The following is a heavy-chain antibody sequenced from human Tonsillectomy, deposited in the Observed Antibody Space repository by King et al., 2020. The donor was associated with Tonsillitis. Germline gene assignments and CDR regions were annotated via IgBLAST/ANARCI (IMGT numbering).Heavy chain of an antibody. V-gene: IGHV1-18*04. CDR1: GYSFTSYS. CDR3: ARDGGTWWEVDY. CDR2: ISPYNGDT. Sequence: QLVQSGAAVKKPGASVRVSCKVSGYSFTSYSIIWVRQAPGHGLEWMGWISPYNGDTSYAQNFQGRVTMTTDTSTGTASMDLRNLRSDDTAVYFCARDGGTWWEVDYWGQGTLVTVSS. J-gene: IGHJ4*02. D-gene: IGHD1-26*01.